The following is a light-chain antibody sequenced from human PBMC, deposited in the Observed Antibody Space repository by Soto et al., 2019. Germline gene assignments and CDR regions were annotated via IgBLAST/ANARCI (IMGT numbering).Light chain of an antibody. Sequence: EIVVTQSPATLSVSLGERATLSCRASQSVSSNLAWYPQKPGQAPRLLIYGASTRATGVPARLSGSGSGTEFTLTISSLQSEDLAVYYCQQYNNWPPFTFGQGTKLEIK. CDR1: QSVSSN. CDR2: GAS. CDR3: QQYNNWPPFT. V-gene: IGKV3-15*01. J-gene: IGKJ2*01.